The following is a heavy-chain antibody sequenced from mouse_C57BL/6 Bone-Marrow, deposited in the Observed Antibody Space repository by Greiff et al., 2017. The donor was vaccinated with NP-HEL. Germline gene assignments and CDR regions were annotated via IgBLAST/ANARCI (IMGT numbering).Heavy chain of an antibody. CDR2: IRSKSSNYAT. CDR3: VREDYGSSSWYFDV. CDR1: GFTFNTYA. V-gene: IGHV10-3*01. Sequence: VQLKESGGGLVQPKGSLKLSCAASGFTFNTYAMHWVRQAPGKGLEWVARIRSKSSNYATYYADSVKDRFTISRDDSQSMLYLQMNNLKTEDIAMYYCVREDYGSSSWYFDVWGTGTTVTVSS. D-gene: IGHD1-1*01. J-gene: IGHJ1*03.